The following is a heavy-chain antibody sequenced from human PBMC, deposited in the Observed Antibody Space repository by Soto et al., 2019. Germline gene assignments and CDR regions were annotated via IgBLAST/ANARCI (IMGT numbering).Heavy chain of an antibody. D-gene: IGHD6-6*01. CDR2: IYWNGAE. J-gene: IGHJ3*02. Sequence: QSTLRESGPTLVKPTQTLTLTCSFSGFSLTTSGVGVGWIRQPPGKALEWLAHIYWNGAEHYRPSLKSRLSLTKDISVNYVVLTMTNMDPVDTATYYCARGPAARPVFAFDIWGQGTVVTVSS. V-gene: IGHV2-5*01. CDR1: GFSLTTSGVG. CDR3: ARGPAARPVFAFDI.